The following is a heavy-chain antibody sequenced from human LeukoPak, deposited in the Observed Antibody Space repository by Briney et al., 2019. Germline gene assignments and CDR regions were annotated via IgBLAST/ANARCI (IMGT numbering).Heavy chain of an antibody. CDR1: GYIFTGYY. V-gene: IGHV1-2*02. CDR2: INPNSGGT. J-gene: IGHJ4*02. Sequence: ASVKVSCKASGYIFTGYYMHWVRQAPGQGLEWMGWINPNSGGTNYAQKFQGRVTMTRDTSISTAYMELSRLRSDDTAVYYCARVGHDFSYYFDYWGQGTLVTVSS. D-gene: IGHD3-3*01. CDR3: ARVGHDFSYYFDY.